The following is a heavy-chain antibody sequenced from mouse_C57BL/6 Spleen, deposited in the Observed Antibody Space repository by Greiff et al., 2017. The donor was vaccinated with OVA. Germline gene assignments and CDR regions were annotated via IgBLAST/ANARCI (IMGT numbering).Heavy chain of an antibody. CDR1: GYTFTSYW. J-gene: IGHJ3*01. V-gene: IGHV1-61*01. Sequence: QVQLKQPGAELVRPGSSVKLSCKASGYTFTSYWMDWVKQRPGQGLEWIGNIYPSDSETHYNQKFKDKATLTVDKSSSTAYMQLSSLTSEDSAVYYCARGGDYGGGFAYWGQGTLVTVSA. CDR3: ARGGDYGGGFAY. D-gene: IGHD1-1*01. CDR2: IYPSDSET.